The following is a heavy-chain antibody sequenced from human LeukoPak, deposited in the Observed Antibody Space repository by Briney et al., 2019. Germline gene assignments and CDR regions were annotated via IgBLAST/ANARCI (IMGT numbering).Heavy chain of an antibody. CDR1: GDSISSGDYY. V-gene: IGHV4-30-4*01. J-gene: IGHJ4*02. D-gene: IGHD2-21*02. CDR3: AGDAGDLDY. CDR2: IYYSGST. Sequence: SETLSLTCTVSGDSISSGDYYWSWIRQPPGKGLEWIGHIYYSGSTNYNPSLKSRVIISVDTPKNQFSLKLTSVTAADTAVYYCAGDAGDLDYWGKGTRATVSS.